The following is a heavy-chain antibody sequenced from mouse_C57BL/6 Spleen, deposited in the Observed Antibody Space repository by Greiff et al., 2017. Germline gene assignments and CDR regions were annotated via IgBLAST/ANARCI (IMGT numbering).Heavy chain of an antibody. CDR3: ARMAGLRLPVGD. CDR2: IYPGSGST. V-gene: IGHV1-55*01. D-gene: IGHD3-2*02. Sequence: QVQLQQPGAELVKPGASVKMSCKASGYTFTSYWITWVQQRPGQGLEWIGDIYPGSGSTNYNEKFKSKATLTVDTASSTAYMQLSSLTSAYSAVYDCARMAGLRLPVGDWGQGTTLTVSS. J-gene: IGHJ2*01. CDR1: GYTFTSYW.